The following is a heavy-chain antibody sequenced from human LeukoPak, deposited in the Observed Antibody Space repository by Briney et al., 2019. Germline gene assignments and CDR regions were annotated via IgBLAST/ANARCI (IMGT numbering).Heavy chain of an antibody. CDR3: AKMLPDIVVVPAATLVG. CDR2: ISGSGGST. CDR1: GFTFSSYG. Sequence: GGTLRLSCAASGFTFSSYGMSWVRQAPGKGLEWVSAISGSGGSTFYADSVKGRFTISRDSSKNTLYLQMNSLRAEDTAVYYCAKMLPDIVVVPAATLVGWGQGTLVTVSS. D-gene: IGHD2-2*01. J-gene: IGHJ4*02. V-gene: IGHV3-23*01.